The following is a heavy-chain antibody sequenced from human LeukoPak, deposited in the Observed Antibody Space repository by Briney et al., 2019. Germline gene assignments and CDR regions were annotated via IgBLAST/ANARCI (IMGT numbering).Heavy chain of an antibody. D-gene: IGHD6-6*01. CDR3: ARASGARQLGYYYGMDV. V-gene: IGHV1-3*01. Sequence: GASVRVSCKASGYTFTSYGISWVRQAPGQWLEWMGWSNAGNGNTKYSQKFQGRVTITRDTSASTAYMELSSLRSEDTAVYYCARASGARQLGYYYGMDVWGQGTTVTVSS. J-gene: IGHJ6*02. CDR1: GYTFTSYG. CDR2: SNAGNGNT.